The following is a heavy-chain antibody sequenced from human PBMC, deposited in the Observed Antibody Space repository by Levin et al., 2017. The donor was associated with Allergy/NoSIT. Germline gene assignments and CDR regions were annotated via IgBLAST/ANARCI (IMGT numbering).Heavy chain of an antibody. CDR1: GFTFSKFW. Sequence: GGSLRLSCAASGFTFSKFWMAWMRQAPGKGLEWVANIKEDGSQKFYADSVKGRFTISRDNADNSVSLQMNYLGVDDTAVYYCANGIWSGVGNWGQGTLVTVSS. J-gene: IGHJ4*02. D-gene: IGHD3-3*01. CDR2: IKEDGSQK. CDR3: ANGIWSGVGN. V-gene: IGHV3-7*03.